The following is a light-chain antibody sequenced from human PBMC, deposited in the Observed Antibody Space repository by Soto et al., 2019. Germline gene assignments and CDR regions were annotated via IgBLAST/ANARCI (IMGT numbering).Light chain of an antibody. CDR3: NSYAGSSYV. CDR2: EVS. CDR1: SSDVGGDKY. J-gene: IGLJ1*01. Sequence: QSVLTQPPSASGSPGQSVTISCTGTSSDVGGDKYVSWYQQHPGKAPKLILYEVSKRPSGVPDRFSGSKSGNTASLTVSGLQAEDEADYCCNSYAGSSYVFGTGTKVTV. V-gene: IGLV2-8*01.